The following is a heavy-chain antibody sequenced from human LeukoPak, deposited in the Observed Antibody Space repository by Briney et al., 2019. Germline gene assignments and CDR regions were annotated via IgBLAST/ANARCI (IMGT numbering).Heavy chain of an antibody. D-gene: IGHD3-3*01. CDR1: GVSISSGGYS. CDR2: IYHSGST. J-gene: IGHJ6*02. V-gene: IGHV4-30-2*01. Sequence: PSETLSLTCAVSGVSISSGGYSWSWIRQPPGKGLEWIGYIYHSGSTYYNPSLKSRVTISVDRSKNQFSLKLSSVTAADTAVYYCARVVYDFWSGYYYGMDVWGQGTTVTVSS. CDR3: ARVVYDFWSGYYYGMDV.